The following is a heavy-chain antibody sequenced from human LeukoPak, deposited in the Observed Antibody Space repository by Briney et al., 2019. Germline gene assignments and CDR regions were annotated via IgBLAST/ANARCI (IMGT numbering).Heavy chain of an antibody. CDR2: IYPGDSDT. CDR3: ARHVGSYGSYYYYMDV. J-gene: IGHJ6*03. CDR1: GYSFTSYW. Sequence: GESLKISCKGSGYSFTSYWIGWVRQMPGKGLEWMGIIYPGDSDTRYSPSFQGQVTISADKSISTAYLQWSSLKASDTAMYYCARHVGSYGSYYYYMDVWGKGTTVTVSS. V-gene: IGHV5-51*01. D-gene: IGHD3-16*02.